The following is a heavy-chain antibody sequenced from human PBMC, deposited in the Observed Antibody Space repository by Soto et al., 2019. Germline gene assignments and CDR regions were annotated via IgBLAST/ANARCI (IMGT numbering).Heavy chain of an antibody. J-gene: IGHJ4*02. CDR3: ARGHKSYYFDY. CDR2: IYHSGTT. D-gene: IGHD3-16*02. CDR1: GGSISSGGYS. V-gene: IGHV4-30-2*01. Sequence: QLQLQESGSGLVKPSQTLSLTCAVSGGSISSGGYSWSWIRQPPGKGLEWIGYIYHSGTTYYNPSLQCRVTLSVYRSKNPFSLELSSVTAADTAVYYCARGHKSYYFDYWGQGTLGTVS.